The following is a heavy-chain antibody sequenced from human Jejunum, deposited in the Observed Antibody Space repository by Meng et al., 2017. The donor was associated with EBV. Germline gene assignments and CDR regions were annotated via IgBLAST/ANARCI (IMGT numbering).Heavy chain of an antibody. J-gene: IGHJ4*02. Sequence: QVQLQGAGPGLVKPSGPLSLTCAVSGDSISSSNWWSWVRQPPGKGLEWIGEIYHSGSTNYNPSLKSRVTISVDKSKNQFSLKLSSVTAADTAVYYCARYGSGYFPALWYWGQGTLVTVSS. CDR3: ARYGSGYFPALWY. D-gene: IGHD3-3*01. V-gene: IGHV4-4*02. CDR1: GDSISSSNW. CDR2: IYHSGST.